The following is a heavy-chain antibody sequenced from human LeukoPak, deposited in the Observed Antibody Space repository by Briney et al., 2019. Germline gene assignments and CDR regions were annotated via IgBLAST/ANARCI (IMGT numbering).Heavy chain of an antibody. CDR1: GFTVSSNS. CDR3: ARWRLYTGSGTGTSRYSFDL. Sequence: GGSLRLSCTVSGFTVSSNSWSWVRQAPGKGLEWVSFIYSGGNTHYSDSVKGRFTISRDNAKNSLYLQMNSLRAEDTAVYYCARWRLYTGSGTGTSRYSFDLWGQGTLITVSS. D-gene: IGHD3-16*02. CDR2: IYSGGNT. J-gene: IGHJ4*02. V-gene: IGHV3-53*01.